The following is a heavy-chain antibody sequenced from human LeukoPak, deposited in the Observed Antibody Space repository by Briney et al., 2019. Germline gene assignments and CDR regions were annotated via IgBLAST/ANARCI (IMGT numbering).Heavy chain of an antibody. CDR3: ARDLSLYSSSSGYYFDY. D-gene: IGHD6-6*01. J-gene: IGHJ4*02. V-gene: IGHV1-46*01. CDR2: INPSGGGT. CDR1: GYTFTSYY. Sequence: ASVKVSCKASGYTFTSYYMHWVRQAPGQGLEWMGIINPSGGGTSYAQKFQGRVTMTRDMSTSTVYMELSSLRSEDTAVYYCARDLSLYSSSSGYYFDYWGQGTLVTVSS.